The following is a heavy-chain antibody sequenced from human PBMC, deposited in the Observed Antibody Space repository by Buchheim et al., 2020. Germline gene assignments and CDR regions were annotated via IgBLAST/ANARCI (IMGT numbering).Heavy chain of an antibody. CDR2: ISNNGITI. J-gene: IGHJ2*01. CDR3: AISSSWYRFDL. CDR1: EFIFSDYY. V-gene: IGHV3-11*01. Sequence: QVQLVESGGDLVKPGGSLRLSCAASEFIFSDYYMSWIRQTPGKGLEWVSSISNNGITIYYADSVKGRFTMSRDNARKSLYVQMNSLRAEDTAVYYCAISSSWYRFDLWGRGTL. D-gene: IGHD6-13*01.